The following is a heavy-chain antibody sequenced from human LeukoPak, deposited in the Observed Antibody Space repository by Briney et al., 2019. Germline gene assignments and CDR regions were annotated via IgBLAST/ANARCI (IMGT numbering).Heavy chain of an antibody. J-gene: IGHJ4*02. D-gene: IGHD3-22*01. CDR1: GFTFSSYS. Sequence: GGSLRLSCAASGFTFSSYSMNWFRQAPGKGLEWVSSISSSSSYIYYAGSVKGRFTISRDNAKKSLYLQMNSLRAEDTAVYYCARWDDSSGYYPYYFDYWGQGTLVTVSS. CDR2: ISSSSSYI. V-gene: IGHV3-21*01. CDR3: ARWDDSSGYYPYYFDY.